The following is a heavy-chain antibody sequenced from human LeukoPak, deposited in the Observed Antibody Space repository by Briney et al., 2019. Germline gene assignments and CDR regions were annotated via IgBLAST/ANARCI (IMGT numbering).Heavy chain of an antibody. Sequence: GESLKISCKGSGYNFPNHWIGWVRQMPGKGLEWMGIIYPGDSDTRYSPSFQGQVTISADKSINTAYLQWSSLKASDTAMYFCARNIATGGTGDYWGQGTLSPSPQ. D-gene: IGHD6-13*01. CDR3: ARNIATGGTGDY. CDR2: IYPGDSDT. V-gene: IGHV5-51*03. CDR1: GYNFPNHW. J-gene: IGHJ4*02.